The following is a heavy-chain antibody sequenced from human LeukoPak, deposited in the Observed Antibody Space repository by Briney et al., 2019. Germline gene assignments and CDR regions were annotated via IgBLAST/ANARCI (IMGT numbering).Heavy chain of an antibody. J-gene: IGHJ2*01. Sequence: AASVKVSCKASGYTFTGYYMHWVRQAPGQGLEWMGWINPNSGGTNYAQKFQGRATMTRDTSISTAYMELSRLRSDDTAVYYCARSGDQDYWYFDLWGRGTLVTVSS. CDR2: INPNSGGT. V-gene: IGHV1-2*02. CDR1: GYTFTGYY. CDR3: ARSGDQDYWYFDL. D-gene: IGHD1-26*01.